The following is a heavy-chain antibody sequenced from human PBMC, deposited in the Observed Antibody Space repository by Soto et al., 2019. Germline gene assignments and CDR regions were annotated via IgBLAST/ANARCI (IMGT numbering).Heavy chain of an antibody. V-gene: IGHV3-20*04. CDR3: ARLYSSGWYGPGRY. CDR1: GFTFDDYG. D-gene: IGHD6-19*01. CDR2: INWNGGST. Sequence: EVQLVESGGGVVRPGGSLRLCCAASGFTFDDYGMSWVRQAPGKGLEWVSGINWNGGSTGYADSVKGRFTISRDNAKNCLYLQMNSLRAEDTALYYCARLYSSGWYGPGRYWGQGTLVTVSS. J-gene: IGHJ4*02.